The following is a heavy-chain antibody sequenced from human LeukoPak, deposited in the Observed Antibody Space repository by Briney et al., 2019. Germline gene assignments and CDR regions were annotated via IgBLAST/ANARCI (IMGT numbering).Heavy chain of an antibody. CDR1: GGSISSGGYS. D-gene: IGHD4-23*01. CDR2: IYHSGST. V-gene: IGHV4-30-2*01. CDR3: ARGLDGGNSNWFDP. J-gene: IGHJ5*02. Sequence: SETLSLTCAVSGGSISSGGYSWSWIRQPPGKGLEWIGYIYHSGSTYYNPSLKSRVTISVDRSRNQFSLKLSSVTAADTAVYYCARGLDGGNSNWFDPWGQGTLVTVSS.